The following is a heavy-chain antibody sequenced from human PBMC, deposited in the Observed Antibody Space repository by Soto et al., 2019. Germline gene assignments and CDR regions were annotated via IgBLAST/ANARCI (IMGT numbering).Heavy chain of an antibody. CDR3: ARYRGDCCDDTGTPDIET. V-gene: IGHV1-69*13. D-gene: IGHD2-21*01. J-gene: IGHJ1*01. CDR2: IIPIFGTA. CDR1: GCTFSSYA. Sequence: AAVKGCFNDSGCTFSSYAICWVRQAPGQVLDCIGGIIPIFGTAKYAQNFQGRVTITADESTSTAYMELSSLRSEDTAVYYCARYRGDCCDDTGTPDIETRGQRAPLPVSA.